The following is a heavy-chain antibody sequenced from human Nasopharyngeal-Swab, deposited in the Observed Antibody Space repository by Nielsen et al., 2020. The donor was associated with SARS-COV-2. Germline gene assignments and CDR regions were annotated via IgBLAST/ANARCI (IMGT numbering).Heavy chain of an antibody. CDR3: ARAEAVAGTWGFDY. V-gene: IGHV3-21*01. CDR2: ISSSSSYI. CDR1: GFTFSSYS. D-gene: IGHD6-19*01. Sequence: GGSLRLSCAASGFTFSSYSMNWVRQAPGKGLEWVSSISSSSSYIYCADSVKGRFTISRDNAKNSLYLQMNSLRAEDTAVYYCARAEAVAGTWGFDYWGQGTLVTVSS. J-gene: IGHJ4*02.